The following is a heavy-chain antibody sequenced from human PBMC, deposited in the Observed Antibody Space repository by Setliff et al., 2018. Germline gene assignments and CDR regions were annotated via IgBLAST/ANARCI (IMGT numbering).Heavy chain of an antibody. Sequence: PSETLSLTCSVSGASISSDGYYWSWIRQYPGKGLEWIGYIYYSGSTYYNPSLKSRVTISLDTSENQFSLELSSVTAADTAVYYCARGGERYHTANWGQGTLVTVSS. V-gene: IGHV4-31*03. D-gene: IGHD2-2*01. CDR1: GASISSDGYY. CDR2: IYYSGST. CDR3: ARGGERYHTAN. J-gene: IGHJ4*02.